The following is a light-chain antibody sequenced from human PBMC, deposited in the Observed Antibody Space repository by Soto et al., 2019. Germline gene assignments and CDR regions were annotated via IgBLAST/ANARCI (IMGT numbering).Light chain of an antibody. Sequence: EIVMTQSPATLSVSPGERATLSCRASQSVSSNLAWYQQKPGQAPRLLMYGASTRATGIPDRFSGSGSGTEFTLTISSLQSEDFAVYYCQQYNSWPPYTFGQGTKLEIK. V-gene: IGKV3-15*01. CDR3: QQYNSWPPYT. CDR2: GAS. J-gene: IGKJ2*01. CDR1: QSVSSN.